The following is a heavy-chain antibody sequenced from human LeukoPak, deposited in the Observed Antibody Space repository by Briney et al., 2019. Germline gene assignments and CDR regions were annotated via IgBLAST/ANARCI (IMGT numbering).Heavy chain of an antibody. CDR3: ARANPLYCSSTTCLFDY. CDR2: INPNSGDT. D-gene: IGHD2-2*01. CDR1: GCTFTRYY. Sequence: ASVKVSCQASGCTFTRYYMHWLRQPPAQGFEGMGWINPNSGDTNYAQKFQGRVTMTRDTSISTAHMELSRLRSDDTAVYYCARANPLYCSSTTCLFDYWGQGTLVTVSS. V-gene: IGHV1-2*02. J-gene: IGHJ4*02.